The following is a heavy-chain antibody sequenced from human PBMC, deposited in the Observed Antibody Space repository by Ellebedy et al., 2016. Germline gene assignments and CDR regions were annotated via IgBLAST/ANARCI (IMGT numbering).Heavy chain of an antibody. Sequence: GGSLRLXXAASGFTFSSYSMNWVRQAPGKGLEWVSSISSSSSYIYYADSVKGRFTISRDNAKNSLYLQMNSLRAEDTAVYYCARVGITMVRGVDYWGQGTLVTVSS. CDR2: ISSSSSYI. V-gene: IGHV3-21*01. CDR3: ARVGITMVRGVDY. J-gene: IGHJ4*02. CDR1: GFTFSSYS. D-gene: IGHD3-10*01.